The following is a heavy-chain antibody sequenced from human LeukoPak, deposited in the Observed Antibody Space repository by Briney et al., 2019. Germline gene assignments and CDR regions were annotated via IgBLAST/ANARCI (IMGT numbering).Heavy chain of an antibody. CDR1: GFTFSSYA. J-gene: IGHJ4*02. Sequence: RGSLRLSCAASGFTFSSYAMNWVRQAPGKGLAWVSTITGSGVSTYYADSVKGRFTISRDNSKDTLNLQMNSLRAEDTAVYYCARDGQGDYDYVWGSYRPDYWGQGTLVTVSS. D-gene: IGHD3-16*02. CDR2: ITGSGVST. V-gene: IGHV3-23*01. CDR3: ARDGQGDYDYVWGSYRPDY.